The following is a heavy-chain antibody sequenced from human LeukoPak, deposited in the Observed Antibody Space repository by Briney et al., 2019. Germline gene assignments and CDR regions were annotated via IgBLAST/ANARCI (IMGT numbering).Heavy chain of an antibody. Sequence: KPSETLSLTCTVSGGSINSYYWSWIRQPPGRGLEWVGSIHYSGSTSYNPSLRSRVTISVDKPKNQFFLKLSSVTATDTAVYYCAGFKLFGGLRTRPELFGPLGQGTLVTVSS. CDR3: AGFKLFGGLRTRPELFGP. D-gene: IGHD3-10*02. CDR1: GGSINSYY. J-gene: IGHJ5*02. V-gene: IGHV4-59*01. CDR2: IHYSGST.